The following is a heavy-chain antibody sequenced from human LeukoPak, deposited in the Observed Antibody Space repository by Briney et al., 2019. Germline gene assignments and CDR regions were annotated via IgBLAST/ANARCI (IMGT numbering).Heavy chain of an antibody. D-gene: IGHD5-24*01. CDR1: GFTFSSYG. V-gene: IGHV3-33*01. CDR3: ARVSPTMATSWYYYYGMDV. Sequence: GGSLRHSCAASGFTFSSYGMHWVRQAPGKGLEWVAVIWYDGSNKYYADSVKGRFTISRDNSKNTLYLQMNSLRAEDTAVYYCARVSPTMATSWYYYYGMDVWGQGTTDTVSS. J-gene: IGHJ6*02. CDR2: IWYDGSNK.